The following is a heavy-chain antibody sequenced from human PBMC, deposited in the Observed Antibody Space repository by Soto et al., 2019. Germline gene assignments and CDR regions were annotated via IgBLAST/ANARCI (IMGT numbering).Heavy chain of an antibody. CDR1: GFIFSSYW. V-gene: IGHV3-7*01. J-gene: IGHJ3*02. CDR3: ARGFNSALDI. CDR2: IKQDGSEK. Sequence: PGESLRLSCAATGFIFSSYWMSWVRQAPGKGLEWVANIKQDGSEKYYVDSAKGRFTISRDNAKNSLHLQMNSLRAEDTAVYYCARGFNSALDIWGQGKMVTVSS.